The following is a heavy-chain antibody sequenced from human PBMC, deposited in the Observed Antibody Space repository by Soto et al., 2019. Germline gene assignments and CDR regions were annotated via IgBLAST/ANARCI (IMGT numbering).Heavy chain of an antibody. J-gene: IGHJ6*02. Sequence: GASVKVSCKASGYSFTGYYIHWLRQSPGQGLEWMGWINPNSGGANYAQKFQGRVTMTRDTSTTTAYMELSRLRSNDTAVFYCARSSALTISGVGGMDVWGQGATVTVSS. D-gene: IGHD3-3*01. V-gene: IGHV1-2*02. CDR3: ARSSALTISGVGGMDV. CDR2: INPNSGGA. CDR1: GYSFTGYY.